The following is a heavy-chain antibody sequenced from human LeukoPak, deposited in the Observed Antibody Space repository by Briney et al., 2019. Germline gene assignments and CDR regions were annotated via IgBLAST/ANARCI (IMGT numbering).Heavy chain of an antibody. CDR1: GFNFSSYG. CDR2: IRYDGSHK. D-gene: IGHD4-17*01. J-gene: IGHJ5*02. Sequence: PGGSLRLSCAASGFNFSSYGVHWVRQAPGKGLEWVAYIRYDGSHKYYADSVKGRFTISRDNSKNTLYLQMNSLRAEDTAVYYCARAAWGLRPGGFDPWGQGTLVTVSS. CDR3: ARAAWGLRPGGFDP. V-gene: IGHV3-30*02.